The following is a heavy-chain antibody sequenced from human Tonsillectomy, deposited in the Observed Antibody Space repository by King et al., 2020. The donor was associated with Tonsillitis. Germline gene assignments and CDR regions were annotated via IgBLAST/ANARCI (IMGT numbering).Heavy chain of an antibody. Sequence: VQLVESGGGLIQPGGSLRLSCAASGFTVSSNYMTWVRQAPGKGLEWGSVIYSGGSTYYADPVKGRFTISRDNSKNTLYLQMNSLRAEDTAVYYCARDLMGATAGFDYWGQGTLVTVSS. CDR1: GFTVSSNY. J-gene: IGHJ4*02. V-gene: IGHV3-53*01. CDR2: IYSGGST. CDR3: ARDLMGATAGFDY. D-gene: IGHD1-26*01.